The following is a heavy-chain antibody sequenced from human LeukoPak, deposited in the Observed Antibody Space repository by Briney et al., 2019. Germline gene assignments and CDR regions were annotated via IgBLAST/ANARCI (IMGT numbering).Heavy chain of an antibody. CDR3: ARAGSGNYHFDY. Sequence: GGSLRLSCAASGFTVNSNYMSWVRQAPGKGLEWVSVIYSGAGTYYADSVRGRFTISRDNSKNTLSLQMNSLRAEDTAVYYCARAGSGNYHFDYWGQGTLVTVSS. J-gene: IGHJ4*02. D-gene: IGHD1-26*01. V-gene: IGHV3-53*01. CDR1: GFTVNSNY. CDR2: IYSGAGT.